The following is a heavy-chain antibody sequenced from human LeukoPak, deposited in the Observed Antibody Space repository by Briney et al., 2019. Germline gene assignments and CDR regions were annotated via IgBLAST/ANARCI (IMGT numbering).Heavy chain of an antibody. V-gene: IGHV3-33*01. Sequence: PGRSLRLSCAASGFTFSSYGMHWVRQAPGKGLEWVAVIWYDGSNKYYADSVKGRFTISRDNSKNTLYLQMNSLRAEDTAVYYCARDPSDYGDYPYYFDYWGQGTLVTVSS. CDR2: IWYDGSNK. D-gene: IGHD4-17*01. J-gene: IGHJ4*02. CDR3: ARDPSDYGDYPYYFDY. CDR1: GFTFSSYG.